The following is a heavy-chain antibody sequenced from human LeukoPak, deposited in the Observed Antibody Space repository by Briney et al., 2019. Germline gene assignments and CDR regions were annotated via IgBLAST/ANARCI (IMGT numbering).Heavy chain of an antibody. J-gene: IGHJ1*01. CDR3: AKWETAPGYDFWSGPRQIGFQH. CDR2: ISGSGGST. CDR1: GFTFSTYW. V-gene: IGHV3-23*01. Sequence: PGGSLRLSCAASGFTFSTYWMSWVRQAPGKGLEWVSAISGSGGSTYYADSVKGRFTISRDNSKNTLYLQMNSLRAEDTAVYYCAKWETAPGYDFWSGPRQIGFQHWGQGTLVTVSS. D-gene: IGHD3-3*01.